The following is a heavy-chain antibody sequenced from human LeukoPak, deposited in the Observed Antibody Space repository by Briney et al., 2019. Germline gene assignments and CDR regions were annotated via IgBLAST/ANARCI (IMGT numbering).Heavy chain of an antibody. CDR2: INHSGST. CDR3: ARGRRVTFDY. CDR1: GGSFSGYY. D-gene: IGHD2-21*02. V-gene: IGHV4-34*01. J-gene: IGHJ4*02. Sequence: SKTLSLTCAVYGGSFSGYYWSWIRQPPGKGLEWIGEINHSGSTNYNPSLKSRVTISVDTSKNQFSLKLSSVTAADTAVYYCARGRRVTFDYWGQGTLVTVSS.